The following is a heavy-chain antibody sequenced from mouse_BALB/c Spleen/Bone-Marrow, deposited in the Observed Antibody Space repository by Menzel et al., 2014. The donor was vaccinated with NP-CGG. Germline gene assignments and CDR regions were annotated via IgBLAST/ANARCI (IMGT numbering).Heavy chain of an antibody. CDR2: INSGGRYA. CDR1: GFTFSNYG. D-gene: IGHD2-4*01. V-gene: IGHV5-6*02. J-gene: IGHJ2*01. Sequence: DVMLVESGRDLVKPGGSLKLSCAASGFTFSNYGMSWVRQTPDKRLEWVATINSGGRYAFYPDSVKGQFTISRDNAKNTLYLQMSSLKSEDTAMYYCARRSDYDYFDYWGQGTTLTVSS. CDR3: ARRSDYDYFDY.